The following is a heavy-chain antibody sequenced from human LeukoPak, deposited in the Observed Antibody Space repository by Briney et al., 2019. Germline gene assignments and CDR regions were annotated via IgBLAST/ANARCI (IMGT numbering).Heavy chain of an antibody. Sequence: GGSLRLSCAASGFTFSSYGMHWVRQAPGKGLEWVAVMWYDGSNKYYADSVKGRFTISRDNSKNTLYLQMNSLRAEDTAVYYCVGGPLGVDYYYDSGAYSYKPGPKFDYWGQGTLVTVSS. J-gene: IGHJ4*02. V-gene: IGHV3-33*01. CDR1: GFTFSSYG. CDR3: VGGPLGVDYYYDSGAYSYKPGPKFDY. D-gene: IGHD3-22*01. CDR2: MWYDGSNK.